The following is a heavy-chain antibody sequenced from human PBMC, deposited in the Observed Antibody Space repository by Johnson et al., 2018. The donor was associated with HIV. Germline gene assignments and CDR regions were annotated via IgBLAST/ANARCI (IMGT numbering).Heavy chain of an antibody. CDR2: ISYDATNT. J-gene: IGHJ3*01. CDR1: GFTLSSYT. CDR3: ARGRKDIGAVDGLDNDGFDV. Sequence: QMQLVESGGGVVQPGRSLRLFCAVSGFTLSSYTMHWVRQAPGKGLEWVAVISYDATNTYYADSAKGRFTISRDVSKSTLYMQMHSLTPEDTALYFCARGRKDIGAVDGLDNDGFDVWGQGTMVTVS. V-gene: IGHV3-30*04. D-gene: IGHD3-9*01.